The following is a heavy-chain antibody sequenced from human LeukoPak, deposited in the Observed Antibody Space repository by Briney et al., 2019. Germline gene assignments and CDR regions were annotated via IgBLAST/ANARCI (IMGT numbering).Heavy chain of an antibody. J-gene: IGHJ5*02. D-gene: IGHD5-12*01. CDR3: VRTYDENPLGWFDP. CDR1: GTAFRTYA. V-gene: IGHV3-64D*06. CDR2: ISINGGST. Sequence: GGSLSLSCSASGTAFRTYAMHWVRQPPGKGLYYVSAISINGGSTYYADSVRGRFTISRDNSKNTLYLQMSSLRPDDTAVYYCVRTYDENPLGWFDPWGQGTLVTVSS.